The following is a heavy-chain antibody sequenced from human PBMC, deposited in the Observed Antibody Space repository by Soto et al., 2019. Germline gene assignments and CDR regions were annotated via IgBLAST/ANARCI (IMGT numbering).Heavy chain of an antibody. D-gene: IGHD6-13*01. V-gene: IGHV1-46*01. Sequence: ASVKVSCKASGYTFTSYYMHWVRQAPGQGLEWMGIINPSGGSTSYAQKFQGRVTMTRDTSTSTVYMELSSLRSEDTAVYYCARYRIAAAGTRWFDPWGQGTLVTVSS. CDR1: GYTFTSYY. CDR2: INPSGGST. CDR3: ARYRIAAAGTRWFDP. J-gene: IGHJ5*02.